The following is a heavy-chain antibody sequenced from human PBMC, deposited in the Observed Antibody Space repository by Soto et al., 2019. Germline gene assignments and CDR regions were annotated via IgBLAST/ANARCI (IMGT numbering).Heavy chain of an antibody. Sequence: VQLQASGPGLVKPSQTLALPCTVSGGSISSGGYYWSSLCQHPGKALEWIGDIYYSGSTYYIPSLKSRVTISVDTSKNQFSLKLSSVTAAATAVYYCARTPLLRGQATLGTVSS. V-gene: IGHV4-31*03. J-gene: IGHJ4*02. CDR2: IYYSGST. CDR3: ARTPLL. CDR1: GGSISSGGYY. D-gene: IGHD2-15*01.